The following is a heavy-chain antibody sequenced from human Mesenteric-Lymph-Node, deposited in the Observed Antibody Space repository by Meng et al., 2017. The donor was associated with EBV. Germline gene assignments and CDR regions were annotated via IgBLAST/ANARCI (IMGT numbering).Heavy chain of an antibody. V-gene: IGHV4-30-2*01. CDR2: IYHSGST. CDR3: ARGYAGYYGKLFDY. J-gene: IGHJ4*02. Sequence: QLQLQESASGLLKPSQTLSLTCAVSGGSIINNDYSWSWIRQPPGKGLEWIGHIYHSGSTNHNPSLKSRVTISADTSKDQFSLKLSSVTAADTAVYYCARGYAGYYGKLFDYWGRGTLVTVSS. D-gene: IGHD3-3*01. CDR1: GGSIINNDYS.